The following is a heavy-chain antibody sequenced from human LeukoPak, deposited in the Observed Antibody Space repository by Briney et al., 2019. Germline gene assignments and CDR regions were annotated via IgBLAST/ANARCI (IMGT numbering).Heavy chain of an antibody. J-gene: IGHJ4*02. V-gene: IGHV4-59*01. Sequence: SETLSLTCTVSGGSISTYYWSWIRQPPGKGLEWIGYIYYSGNTRYNPSLKSRVTMSVDTSKNQFSLKLSSVTAADTAIYYCARDYMDTSCLDFWGQGTLVTVSS. CDR2: IYYSGNT. CDR3: ARDYMDTSCLDF. CDR1: GGSISTYY. D-gene: IGHD2-2*01.